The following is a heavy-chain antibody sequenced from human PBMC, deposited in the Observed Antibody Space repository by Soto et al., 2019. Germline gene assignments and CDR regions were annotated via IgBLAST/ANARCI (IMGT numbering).Heavy chain of an antibody. CDR3: ALRTSSSSYAFDI. V-gene: IGHV1-8*01. CDR2: MNPNSGNT. Sequence: ASVKVSCKASGYTFTSYDINWVRQATGQGLEWMGWMNPNSGNTGYAQKFQGRVTMTRNTSISTAYMEPSSLRSEDTAVYYCALRTSSSSYAFDIWGQGTMVTVSS. CDR1: GYTFTSYD. J-gene: IGHJ3*02. D-gene: IGHD6-6*01.